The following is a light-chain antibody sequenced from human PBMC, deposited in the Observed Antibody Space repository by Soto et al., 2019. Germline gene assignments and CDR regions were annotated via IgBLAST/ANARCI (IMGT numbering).Light chain of an antibody. J-gene: IGKJ1*01. CDR3: QQCNNWPLS. CDR1: QSVSSN. CDR2: GAS. Sequence: EIVMTQSPATLSVSPGERATLSCRASQSVSSNLAWYQQKPGQAPSLLIYGASTRATGIPARFSGSGSGTEFTLTISSLQSEDFAVYYCQQCNNWPLSFGQGTRVEIK. V-gene: IGKV3-15*01.